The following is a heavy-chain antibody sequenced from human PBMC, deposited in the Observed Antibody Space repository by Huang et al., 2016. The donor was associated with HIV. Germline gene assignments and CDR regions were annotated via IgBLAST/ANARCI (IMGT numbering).Heavy chain of an antibody. CDR2: IYSSGTT. CDR1: GDSIKSNTFS. J-gene: IGHJ1*01. Sequence: LQESGPGLVGPSETLSLTCAVSGDSIKSNTFSGGWISRPTGKALEWIGSIYSSGTTDSNPALKRRSRISVDASNNRIVLHVRSVTAADTGVYYCARTGVAVSDDPEYFQHWGHGALVT. D-gene: IGHD3-3*01. V-gene: IGHV4-39*02. CDR3: ARTGVAVSDDPEYFQH.